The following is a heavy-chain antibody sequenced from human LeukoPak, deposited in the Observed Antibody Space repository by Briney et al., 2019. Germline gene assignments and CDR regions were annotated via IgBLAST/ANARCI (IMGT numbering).Heavy chain of an antibody. CDR2: INPNSGGT. CDR3: ARGRVYCSGGSCYSESHYYYYYMDV. CDR1: GYTFTGYY. D-gene: IGHD2-15*01. Sequence: ASVKVSCKASGYTFTGYYMHWVRQAPGQGLEWMGWINPNSGGTNYAQKFQGRVTMTRDTSISTAYMELRSLRSDDTAVYYCARGRVYCSGGSCYSESHYYYYYMDVWGKGTTVTVSS. J-gene: IGHJ6*03. V-gene: IGHV1-2*02.